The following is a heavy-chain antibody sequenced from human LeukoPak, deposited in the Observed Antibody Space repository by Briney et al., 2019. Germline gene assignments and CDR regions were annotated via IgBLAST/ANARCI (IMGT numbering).Heavy chain of an antibody. D-gene: IGHD2-21*01. CDR1: GGSISSSSYY. V-gene: IGHV4-39*07. CDR2: IFYSGST. CDR3: AREYPNGSDLRAFDF. Sequence: SETLSLTCTVSGGSISSSSYYWGWIRQPPGKGLEWIGSIFYSGSTYYNPSLKSRVTISVDTSKNQFSLKLSSVTAADTAVYYCAREYPNGSDLRAFDFWGQGAMVTVSS. J-gene: IGHJ3*01.